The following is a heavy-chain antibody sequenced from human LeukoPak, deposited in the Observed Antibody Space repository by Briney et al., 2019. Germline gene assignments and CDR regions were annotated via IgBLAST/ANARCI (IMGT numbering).Heavy chain of an antibody. V-gene: IGHV4-59*01. J-gene: IGHJ6*02. CDR1: GGPISSYY. Sequence: SGPLSLTCTVSGGPISSYYWSWIRQPPGKGLEWIGYIYYSGSTNYNPSLKRRVTISVHSSKHRFSPKLRSVTAAHTAVYYCARSEWYYDILTGDHYYSGMDVWGQGTTVTVSS. D-gene: IGHD3-9*01. CDR2: IYYSGST. CDR3: ARSEWYYDILTGDHYYSGMDV.